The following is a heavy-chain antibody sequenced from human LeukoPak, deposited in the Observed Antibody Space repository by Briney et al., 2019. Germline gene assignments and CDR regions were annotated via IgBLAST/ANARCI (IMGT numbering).Heavy chain of an antibody. CDR3: ARTHLMVRGEYNFDY. J-gene: IGHJ4*02. V-gene: IGHV4-61*02. D-gene: IGHD3-10*01. Sequence: KPSQTLSLTCTVSGGSISSGSYYWSWIRQPAGKGLEWIGRIYTSGSTYYNPSLKSRVTISVDTSKNQFSLQLNSVTPEDTAVYYCARTHLMVRGEYNFDYWGLGTPVTISS. CDR2: IYTSGST. CDR1: GGSISSGSYY.